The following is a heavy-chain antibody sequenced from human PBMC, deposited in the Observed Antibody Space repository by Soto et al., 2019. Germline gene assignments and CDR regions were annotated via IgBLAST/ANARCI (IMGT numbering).Heavy chain of an antibody. V-gene: IGHV1-2*04. D-gene: IGHD3-3*01. J-gene: IGHJ6*02. Sequence: ASVKVSCKASGYTFTGYFMHWVRQAPGQGLEWMGWINPNSGGTNYAQKFQGWVTVTRDTSISTAYMELSRLRSDDTAVYYCARTLTTDYYYYGMDVWGQGTTVTVSS. CDR2: INPNSGGT. CDR3: ARTLTTDYYYYGMDV. CDR1: GYTFTGYF.